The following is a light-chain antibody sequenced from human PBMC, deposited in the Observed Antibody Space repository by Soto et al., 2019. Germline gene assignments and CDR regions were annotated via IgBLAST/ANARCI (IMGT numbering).Light chain of an antibody. Sequence: DIQMTQSPSTLSASVGDRVTITCRASQSIRNWLAWYQDKPGKAPKLLIYGASSLESGVPSRFSGSGSGTEFTLTIGVLQPDDFATYCCQPYNALPWPFGQGTKVEIK. CDR1: QSIRNW. J-gene: IGKJ1*01. CDR3: QPYNALPWP. V-gene: IGKV1-5*01. CDR2: GAS.